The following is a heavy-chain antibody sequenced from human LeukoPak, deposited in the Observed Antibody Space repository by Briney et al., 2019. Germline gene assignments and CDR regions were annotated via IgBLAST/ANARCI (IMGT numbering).Heavy chain of an antibody. CDR2: IYYSGST. V-gene: IGHV4-59*01. CDR3: ARWGGNGIAFEM. CDR1: CGSISSYY. J-gene: IGHJ3*02. Sequence: SETLSLVCTVACGSISSYYWGWIRQPPRKGLEWLGFIYYSGSTNYKPSLKTRVTISVDTSRNQFSLRLISVAPAATLFSSCARWGGNGIAFEMWGQETMFTASS. D-gene: IGHD4-23*01.